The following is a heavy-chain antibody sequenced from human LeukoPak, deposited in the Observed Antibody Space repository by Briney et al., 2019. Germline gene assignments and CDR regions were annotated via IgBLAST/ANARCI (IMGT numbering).Heavy chain of an antibody. V-gene: IGHV1-2*02. J-gene: IGHJ5*02. D-gene: IGHD3-3*01. Sequence: ASVKVSCKASGYTFTRYYMHWLGPAPGQGLAWVGWINHNSGGTNNAQKFQGRVTMTSGPSISTAYMELSRLRSDDTAVYYCARDPAREYYDFWSGGKNWFDPWGQGTLVTVSS. CDR2: INHNSGGT. CDR1: GYTFTRYY. CDR3: ARDPAREYYDFWSGGKNWFDP.